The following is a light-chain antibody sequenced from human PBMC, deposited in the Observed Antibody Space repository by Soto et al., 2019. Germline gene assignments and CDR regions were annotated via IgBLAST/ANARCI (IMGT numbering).Light chain of an antibody. V-gene: IGKV3-11*01. CDR1: QSVSSY. CDR2: DAS. CDR3: QQRSNWPLT. J-gene: IGKJ4*01. Sequence: EPVLTQSPATLSLSPGARATLSCRASQSVSSYLAWYQQKPGQAPSLLIYDASNRATGIPARFSGSGSGTDLTITISSLEPADFEVYDGQQRSNWPLTFGGGTKVDIK.